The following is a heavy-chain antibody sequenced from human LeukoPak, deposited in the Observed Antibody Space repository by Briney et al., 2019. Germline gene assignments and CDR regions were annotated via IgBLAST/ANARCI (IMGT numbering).Heavy chain of an antibody. Sequence: PGGSLRLSCAASGFTFSSYNMNWVRQAPGKGLEWVSSISSSSSYIYYADSVKGRFTISRDNAKNSLYLQMNSLRAEDTAVYYCARDFAYADWFDPWGQGTLVTVSS. CDR2: ISSSSSYI. D-gene: IGHD4-17*01. CDR3: ARDFAYADWFDP. CDR1: GFTFSSYN. J-gene: IGHJ5*02. V-gene: IGHV3-21*01.